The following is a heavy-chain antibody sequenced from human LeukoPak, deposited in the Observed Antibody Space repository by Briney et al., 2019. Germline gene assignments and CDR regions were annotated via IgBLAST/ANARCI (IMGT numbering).Heavy chain of an antibody. J-gene: IGHJ4*02. Sequence: PGGSLRLSCAASGFTFSNAWMSWVRQAPGKGLEWVGRIKNKTDGGTTDYAAPVKGRFTISRDDSKNTLYLQMNSLKTEDTAVYYCTFLGYCTNGVCATDDYWGQGTLVTVSS. CDR3: TFLGYCTNGVCATDDY. CDR1: GFTFSNAW. V-gene: IGHV3-15*01. CDR2: IKNKTDGGTT. D-gene: IGHD2-8*01.